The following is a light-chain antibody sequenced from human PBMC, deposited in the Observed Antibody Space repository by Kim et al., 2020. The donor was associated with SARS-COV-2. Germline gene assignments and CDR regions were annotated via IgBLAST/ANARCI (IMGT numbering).Light chain of an antibody. Sequence: WSPGERAALSCRDSQSGSSSYLTGYQQKPGQAPRLLIDGASSRATGIPERVSGSGSGTEFTLTISRLEPEDFAVYYCQQYVGSTAFGQGTKVDIK. J-gene: IGKJ1*01. CDR2: GAS. CDR3: QQYVGSTA. V-gene: IGKV3-20*01. CDR1: QSGSSSY.